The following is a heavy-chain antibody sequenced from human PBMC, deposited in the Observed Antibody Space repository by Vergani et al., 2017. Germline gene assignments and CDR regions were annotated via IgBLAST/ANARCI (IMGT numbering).Heavy chain of an antibody. CDR3: GRVADFYGLGSRLLDL. CDR2: IYYSGST. Sequence: QLHLQESGPGLVKPSETLSLTCTVSGGSISSSSYYWGWIRQPPGKGLEWIGSIYYSGSTYYNPSLKSRVTISVDTSKNQFSLKLSSVTAADTAVYYCGRVADFYGLGSRLLDLWGQGILVTVSS. D-gene: IGHD3-10*01. J-gene: IGHJ5*02. V-gene: IGHV4-39*01. CDR1: GGSISSSSYY.